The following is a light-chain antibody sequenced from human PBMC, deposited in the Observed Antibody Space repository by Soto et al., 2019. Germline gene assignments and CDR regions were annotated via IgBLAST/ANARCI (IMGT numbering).Light chain of an antibody. CDR1: SSNIGAGYD. J-gene: IGLJ2*01. CDR3: QSYDSSLSVV. Sequence: QSVLTQPPSVSGAPGQRVTLSCTGSSSNIGAGYDVHWYQQLPGTAPKLLIYGNNNRPSGVPDRFSGSKSGTSASLAITGLQAEGEADYYCQSYDSSLSVVFGGGTKVTVL. CDR2: GNN. V-gene: IGLV1-40*01.